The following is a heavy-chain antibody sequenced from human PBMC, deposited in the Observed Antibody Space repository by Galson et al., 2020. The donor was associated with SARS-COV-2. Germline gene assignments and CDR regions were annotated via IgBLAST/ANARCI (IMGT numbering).Heavy chain of an antibody. V-gene: IGHV3-9*01. CDR2: ISWNSGSI. CDR3: AKDTNPLTYGSSIDY. CDR1: GFTFDDYA. J-gene: IGHJ4*02. D-gene: IGHD3-10*01. Sequence: GGSLRLSCAASGFTFDDYAMHWVRQAPGKGLEWVSGISWNSGSIGYADSVKGRFTISRDNAKNSLYLQMNSLRAEDTALYYCAKDTNPLTYGSSIDYWGQGTLVTVSS.